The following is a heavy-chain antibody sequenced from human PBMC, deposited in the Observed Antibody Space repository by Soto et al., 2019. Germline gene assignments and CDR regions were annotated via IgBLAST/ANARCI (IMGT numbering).Heavy chain of an antibody. V-gene: IGHV3-30*02. CDR1: GFTFSSYG. Sequence: GGSLRLSCAASGFTFSSYGMHWVRQAPGKGLEWVAVIWYDGSNKYYADSVKGRLTIFRDNSKNTLCLQMNSLRAEDNAVYYCAKVQSLEWLYADYYYYYMDVWGKGTTVTVSS. J-gene: IGHJ6*03. CDR2: IWYDGSNK. D-gene: IGHD3-3*01. CDR3: AKVQSLEWLYADYYYYYMDV.